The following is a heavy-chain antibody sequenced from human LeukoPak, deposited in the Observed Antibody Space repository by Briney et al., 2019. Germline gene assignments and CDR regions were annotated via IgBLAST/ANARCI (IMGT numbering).Heavy chain of an antibody. CDR2: ISTSASTI. J-gene: IGHJ4*02. CDR1: GFTFSSYE. Sequence: GGSLRLSCAASGFTFSSYEMNWVRQAPGKGLEWVSYISTSASTIYYADSVKGQFTSSRDNAKNSLYLQMNSLRAEDTAVYYCARRGTSRSSYYFDYWGQGTLVTVSS. V-gene: IGHV3-48*03. CDR3: ARRGTSRSSYYFDY.